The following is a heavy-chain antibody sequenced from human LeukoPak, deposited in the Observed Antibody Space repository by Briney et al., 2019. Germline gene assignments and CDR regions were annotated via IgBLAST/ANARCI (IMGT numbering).Heavy chain of an antibody. CDR1: GFTVSSNY. CDR2: IKQDGSEK. V-gene: IGHV3-7*03. D-gene: IGHD3-9*01. CDR3: TTDIGVLRYFDWLLQTAPEIEFDI. J-gene: IGHJ3*02. Sequence: GGSLRLSCAASGFTVSSNYMSWVRQAPGKGLEWVANIKQDGSEKYYVDSVKGRFTISRDNAKNSLYLQMNSLKTEDTAVYYCTTDIGVLRYFDWLLQTAPEIEFDIWGQGTMVTVSS.